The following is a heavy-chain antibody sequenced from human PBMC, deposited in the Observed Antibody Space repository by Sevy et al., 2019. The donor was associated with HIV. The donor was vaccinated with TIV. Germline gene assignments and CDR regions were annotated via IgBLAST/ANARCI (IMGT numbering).Heavy chain of an antibody. Sequence: GGSLRLSCATSGFICSNYAMHWIRQAPGNGLEWVAVIWSDGTDKYYADAVQGRFTISRDNSKNTLYLQMNSLRVEDTAVYYCARYWGRDGHSIDYWGQGTLVTVSS. J-gene: IGHJ4*02. CDR3: ARYWGRDGHSIDY. V-gene: IGHV3-33*01. CDR2: IWSDGTDK. CDR1: GFICSNYA. D-gene: IGHD3-16*01.